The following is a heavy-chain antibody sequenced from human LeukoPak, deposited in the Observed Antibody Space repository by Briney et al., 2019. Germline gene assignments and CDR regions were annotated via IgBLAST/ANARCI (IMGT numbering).Heavy chain of an antibody. Sequence: ASVKVSCKASGYTFTVYYMHWVRQAPGQGLEWMGWINPNSGGTNYAQNFQGRVTMTRDTSISTAYMDLSRLRSDDTAVYYCSRSSRDGYNYVYEYWGQGTLVTVSS. J-gene: IGHJ4*02. CDR3: SRSSRDGYNYVYEY. CDR1: GYTFTVYY. CDR2: INPNSGGT. D-gene: IGHD5-24*01. V-gene: IGHV1-2*02.